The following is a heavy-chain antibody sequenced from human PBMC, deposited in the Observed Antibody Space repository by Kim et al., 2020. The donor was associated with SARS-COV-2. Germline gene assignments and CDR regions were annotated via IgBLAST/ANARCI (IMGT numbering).Heavy chain of an antibody. CDR3: VRDGSHLPNFHY. CDR1: GFIFGVHW. CDR2: INPDGRRI. J-gene: IGHJ4*02. V-gene: IGHV3-7*03. D-gene: IGHD2-2*03. Sequence: GGSLRLSCAAPGFIFGVHWMTWVRQAPGKGLEWVAIINPDGRRIYYVSSVRGRFSLYRDNAKQTLFLHMDSLRPEDTAVYYCVRDGSHLPNFHYCGQGTL.